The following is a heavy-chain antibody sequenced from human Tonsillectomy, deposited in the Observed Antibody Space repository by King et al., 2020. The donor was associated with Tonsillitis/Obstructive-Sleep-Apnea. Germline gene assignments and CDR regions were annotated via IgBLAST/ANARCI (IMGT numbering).Heavy chain of an antibody. Sequence: VQLQESGPGLVKPSQTLSLTCTVSGGSISSGGYYWSWIRQHPGKGLEWIGYIYYSGSTDYNPSLKSRVTISVDTSKNQFSLKLSSVTAADTAVYYCARAPGTYCGGDCPLFDYWGQGTLVTVSS. CDR1: GGSISSGGYY. CDR2: IYYSGST. D-gene: IGHD2-21*01. CDR3: ARAPGTYCGGDCPLFDY. J-gene: IGHJ4*02. V-gene: IGHV4-31*03.